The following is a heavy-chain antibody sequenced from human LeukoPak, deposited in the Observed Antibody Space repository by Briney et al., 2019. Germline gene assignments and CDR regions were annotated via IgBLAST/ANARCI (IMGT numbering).Heavy chain of an antibody. D-gene: IGHD5-24*01. Sequence: SGGSLRLSCAASGFTFSTYATSWVRQAPGKGLEWVSVISSGGGVTHYADSVEGRFTITRDNSKNTLFLQVNSLRAEDTAVYYCAKVRSMAANPSYFDSWGQGTLVTVSS. J-gene: IGHJ4*02. CDR1: GFTFSTYA. CDR2: ISSGGGVT. CDR3: AKVRSMAANPSYFDS. V-gene: IGHV3-23*01.